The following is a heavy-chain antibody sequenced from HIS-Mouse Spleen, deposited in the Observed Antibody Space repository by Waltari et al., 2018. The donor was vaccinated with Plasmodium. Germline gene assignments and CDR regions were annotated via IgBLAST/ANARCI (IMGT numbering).Heavy chain of an antibody. Sequence: QLQLQESGPGLVKPSETLSLTCTVSGGSISSSSYYWGWIRQPPGKGLEWIGSIYYSGSTYYNPSLKSRVTISVDTSKNQFSLKLSSVTAADTAVYYCARRGVRSARYWYFDLWGRGTLVTVSS. CDR3: ARRGVRSARYWYFDL. CDR2: IYYSGST. V-gene: IGHV4-39*01. D-gene: IGHD3-16*01. CDR1: GGSISSSSYY. J-gene: IGHJ2*01.